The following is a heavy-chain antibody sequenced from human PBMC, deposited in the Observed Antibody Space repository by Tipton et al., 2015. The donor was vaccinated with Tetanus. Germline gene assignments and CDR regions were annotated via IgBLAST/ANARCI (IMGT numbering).Heavy chain of an antibody. CDR1: GGSISSYY. V-gene: IGHV4-59*01. CDR3: ARDIEEVGATKYFDY. J-gene: IGHJ4*02. D-gene: IGHD1-26*01. CDR2: IYYSGRT. Sequence: TLSLTCTVSGGSISSYYWSWIRQPPGKGLEWIGYIYYSGRTNYNPSLKSRVTISVDTSKNQFSLRLTSVTAADTAVYYCARDIEEVGATKYFDYWGQGTLVTVSS.